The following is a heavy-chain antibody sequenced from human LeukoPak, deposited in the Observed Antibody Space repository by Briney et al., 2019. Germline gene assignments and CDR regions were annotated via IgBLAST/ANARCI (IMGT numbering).Heavy chain of an antibody. CDR3: AKARTRTVSSLFDI. D-gene: IGHD4-17*01. Sequence: PGGSLRLSCAASGFTFSSYAMSWVRQAPGKGLEWVSVISGSGGSTFYADSVKGRFTISRDNSKNTLYLQMNSLRAEDTAVYYCAKARTRTVSSLFDIWGQGTMVTVSS. CDR1: GFTFSSYA. CDR2: ISGSGGST. V-gene: IGHV3-23*01. J-gene: IGHJ3*02.